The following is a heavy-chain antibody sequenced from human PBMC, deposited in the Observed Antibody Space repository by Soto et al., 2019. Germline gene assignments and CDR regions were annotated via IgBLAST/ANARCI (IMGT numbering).Heavy chain of an antibody. CDR3: ARAGAYGDYTLDY. D-gene: IGHD4-17*01. CDR1: GYTFTSYA. Sequence: ASVKVSCKASGYTFTSYAMHWVRQAPGQRLEWMGWINAGNGNTKYSQKFQGRVTITRDTSASTAYMELSSLRSEDTAVYYCARAGAYGDYTLDYWGQGTLVTVSS. V-gene: IGHV1-3*01. J-gene: IGHJ4*02. CDR2: INAGNGNT.